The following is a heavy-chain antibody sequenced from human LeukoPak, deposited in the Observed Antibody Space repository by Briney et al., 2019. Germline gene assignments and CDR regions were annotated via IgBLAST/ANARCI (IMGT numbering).Heavy chain of an antibody. CDR1: GYTFTSYY. CDR2: INPSGGST. V-gene: IGHV1-46*01. D-gene: IGHD3-10*01. Sequence: GASVKVSCKASGYTFTSYYMHWVRQAPGQGLEWMGIINPSGGSTSYAQKFQGRVTMTRDTSISTAYMELSRLRSDDTAVYYCARADEPRGLLWFGELSPSAFDIWGQGTMVTVSS. J-gene: IGHJ3*02. CDR3: ARADEPRGLLWFGELSPSAFDI.